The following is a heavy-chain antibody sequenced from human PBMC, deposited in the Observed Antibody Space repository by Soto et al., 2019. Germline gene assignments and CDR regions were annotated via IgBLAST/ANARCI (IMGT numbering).Heavy chain of an antibody. V-gene: IGHV3-23*01. J-gene: IGHJ4*02. CDR3: AKVIDSSGWYPYFDY. D-gene: IGHD6-19*01. CDR2: ISGSGGST. Sequence: SLRLSCAASGFTFSSYAMSWVRQAPGKGLEWVSAISGSGGSTYYADSVKGRFTISRDNSKNTLYLQMNSLRAEDTAVYYCAKVIDSSGWYPYFDYWGQGTLVTVSS. CDR1: GFTFSSYA.